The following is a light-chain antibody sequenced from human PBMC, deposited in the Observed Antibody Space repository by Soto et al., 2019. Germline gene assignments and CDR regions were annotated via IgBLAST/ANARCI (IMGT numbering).Light chain of an antibody. CDR3: QQHGSSPLT. CDR1: QSVSSSH. CDR2: GTT. Sequence: EIVLTQSPGTLSLSPGERATLSCRASQSVSSSHLAWYPQKPGQAPRLLIYGTTSRATGIPDRFSGSGSGTDFTLTISGLEPEDFAVYYCQQHGSSPLTFGGGTEVEIK. J-gene: IGKJ4*01. V-gene: IGKV3-20*01.